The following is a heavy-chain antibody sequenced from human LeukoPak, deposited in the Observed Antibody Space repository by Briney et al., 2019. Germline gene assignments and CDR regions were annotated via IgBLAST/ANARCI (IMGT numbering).Heavy chain of an antibody. CDR1: GCTFSSYE. CDR3: AELGITMIGGV. CDR2: ISSSGSTI. V-gene: IGHV3-48*03. D-gene: IGHD3-10*02. Sequence: GGSLRLSCAASGCTFSSYEMNWVREAPGKGLEWVSYISSSGSTIYYADSVKGRFTLSRDNAKNSLYLQMNSLRAEDTAVYYCAELGITMIGGVWGKGTTVTISS. J-gene: IGHJ6*04.